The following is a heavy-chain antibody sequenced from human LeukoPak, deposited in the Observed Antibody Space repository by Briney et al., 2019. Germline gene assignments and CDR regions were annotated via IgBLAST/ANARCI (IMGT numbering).Heavy chain of an antibody. Sequence: GGSLRLSCAASGFTFSSYGMHWVRQAPGKGLEWVAFIRYDGSNKYYADSVKGRFTISRDNSKNTLYLQMNSLRAEDTAVYYCAREGRFFDRWSFDIWGQGTMVTVSS. CDR3: AREGRFFDRWSFDI. D-gene: IGHD3-9*01. V-gene: IGHV3-30*02. CDR2: IRYDGSNK. J-gene: IGHJ3*02. CDR1: GFTFSSYG.